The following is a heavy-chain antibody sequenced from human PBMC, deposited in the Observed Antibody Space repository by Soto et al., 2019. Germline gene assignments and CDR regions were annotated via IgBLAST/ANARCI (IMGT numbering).Heavy chain of an antibody. CDR2: IKQDGSEK. D-gene: IGHD3-3*01. Sequence: EVQLVESGGGLVQPGGSLRLSCAASGFTFSSYWMSWVRQAPGKGLEWVANIKQDGSEKYYVDSVKGRFTISRDNAKNSLYLQMNSLRAEDTAVYYCASDGETYYDFWSGYYQAYYGLDVWGQGTTVAVSS. J-gene: IGHJ6*02. V-gene: IGHV3-7*03. CDR3: ASDGETYYDFWSGYYQAYYGLDV. CDR1: GFTFSSYW.